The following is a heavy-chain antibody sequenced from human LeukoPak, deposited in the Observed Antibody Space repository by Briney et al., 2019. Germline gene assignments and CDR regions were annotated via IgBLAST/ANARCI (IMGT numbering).Heavy chain of an antibody. CDR1: GDSFSSHY. D-gene: IGHD4-17*01. J-gene: IGHJ3*02. V-gene: IGHV4-59*11. Sequence: SPSETLSLTCAVSGDSFSSHYWTWIRQPPGRGLEWIGYISYIGTTNYNPSLKSRVTISIDTSKNQFSLKLSSVTTADTAVYYCARDLLTVTKGFDIWGLGTVVSVSS. CDR3: ARDLLTVTKGFDI. CDR2: ISYIGTT.